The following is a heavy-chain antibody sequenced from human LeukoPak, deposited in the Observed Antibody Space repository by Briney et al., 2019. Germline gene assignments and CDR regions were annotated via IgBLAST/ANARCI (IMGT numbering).Heavy chain of an antibody. CDR2: IIPIFGTA. CDR1: GGTFSSYA. V-gene: IGHV1-69*05. Sequence: SVKASCKASGGTFSSYAISWVRQAPGQGLEWMGRIIPIFGTANYAQKFQGRVTITTDESTSTAYMELSSLRSEDTAVYYCARDSGVVTAIPNYYYYYYMDVWGKGTTVTVSS. CDR3: ARDSGVVTAIPNYYYYYYMDV. J-gene: IGHJ6*03. D-gene: IGHD2-21*02.